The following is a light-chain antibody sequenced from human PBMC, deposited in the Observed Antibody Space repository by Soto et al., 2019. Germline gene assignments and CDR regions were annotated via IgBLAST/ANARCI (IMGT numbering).Light chain of an antibody. J-gene: IGLJ1*01. CDR3: SSYAGSNNPYV. CDR1: SSDVGGYNY. CDR2: EVS. V-gene: IGLV2-8*01. Sequence: QSALTQPASVSVSPGQSITISCTGTSSDVGGYNYVSWYQQHPGKAPKLMIYEVSKRPSGVPDRFSGSKSGNTASLTVSGLQAEDEADYYCSSYAGSNNPYVFGTGTKVTVL.